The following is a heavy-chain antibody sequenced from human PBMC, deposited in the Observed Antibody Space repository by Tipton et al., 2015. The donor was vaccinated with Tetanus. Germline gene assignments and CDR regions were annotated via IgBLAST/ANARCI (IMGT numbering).Heavy chain of an antibody. CDR1: GYIFNNHW. Sequence: VQLVQSGGEVKKPGESLKISCKGSGYIFNNHWIGWVRQKPGKGLEWMGIIYPGDSDTRYSPSFQGQVTISVDKSINTAYLQWSSLKASDTSMFHCARAHCTDGVCNFDFWGQGALVTVAS. J-gene: IGHJ4*02. CDR2: IYPGDSDT. CDR3: ARAHCTDGVCNFDF. D-gene: IGHD2-8*01. V-gene: IGHV5-51*01.